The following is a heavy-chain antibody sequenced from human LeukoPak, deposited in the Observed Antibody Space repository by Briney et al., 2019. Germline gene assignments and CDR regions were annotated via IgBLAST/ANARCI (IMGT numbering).Heavy chain of an antibody. CDR1: GGSISSSNW. V-gene: IGHV4-4*02. CDR3: ARVSSGSYYSDS. Sequence: PSETLSLTCAISGGSISSSNWWSWVRQPPGKGLEWIGEIYHSGSTNYSPSLKSRVTISVDKSKNQFSLKVTSVTAADTAVYYCARVSSGSYYSDSWGQGTLVTVSS. CDR2: IYHSGST. D-gene: IGHD1-26*01. J-gene: IGHJ4*02.